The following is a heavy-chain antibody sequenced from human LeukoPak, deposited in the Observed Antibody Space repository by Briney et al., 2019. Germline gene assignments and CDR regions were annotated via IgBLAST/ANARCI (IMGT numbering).Heavy chain of an antibody. D-gene: IGHD2/OR15-2a*01. Sequence: SETLSLTCAVYGGSFSGYYWSWIRQPPGKGLEWIGEINHSGSTSYNSSLKSRVTISVDTSKSQFSLNLSSVTAADTAVYYCARDKAPLHYFTPGWFDPWGQGTLVTVSS. CDR3: ARDKAPLHYFTPGWFDP. CDR1: GGSFSGYY. V-gene: IGHV4-34*01. J-gene: IGHJ5*02. CDR2: INHSGST.